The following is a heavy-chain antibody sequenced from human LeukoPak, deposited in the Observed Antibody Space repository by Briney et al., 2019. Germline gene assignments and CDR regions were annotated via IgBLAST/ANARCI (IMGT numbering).Heavy chain of an antibody. CDR3: ARHRQWLATGPSATDDAFDI. CDR2: TRNKANSYTT. Sequence: GGSLRLSCAASGFTFSDHYMDWVRQAPGKGLEWVGRTRNKANSYTTEYAASVKGSFTISRDDSKNSLYLQMNSLKTEDTAMYYCARHRQWLATGPSATDDAFDIWGQGTMVTVSS. J-gene: IGHJ3*02. D-gene: IGHD6-19*01. V-gene: IGHV3-72*01. CDR1: GFTFSDHY.